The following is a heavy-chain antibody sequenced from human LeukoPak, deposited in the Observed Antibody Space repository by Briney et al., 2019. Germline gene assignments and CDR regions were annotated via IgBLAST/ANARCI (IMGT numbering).Heavy chain of an antibody. CDR2: LSNSGDSR. Sequence: PGGSLRLSCAASGFTFSSYVMSWVRQAPGKGLDWVSGLSNSGDSRYYADSVQGRFTISRDNSKNTLYLQMNSLRAEDTAVYYCAKGTMIVVLGGYWGQGTLVTVSS. V-gene: IGHV3-23*01. CDR3: AKGTMIVVLGGY. D-gene: IGHD3-22*01. J-gene: IGHJ4*02. CDR1: GFTFSSYV.